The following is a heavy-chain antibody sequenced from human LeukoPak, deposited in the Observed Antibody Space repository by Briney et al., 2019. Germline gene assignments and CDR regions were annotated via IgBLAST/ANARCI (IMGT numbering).Heavy chain of an antibody. V-gene: IGHV3-21*01. J-gene: IGHJ5*02. D-gene: IGHD2-2*01. CDR1: GFTFSSYS. CDR3: ARDFCSSTSCYSWFDP. Sequence: PGGSLRLSCAASGFTFSSYSMNWVRQAPGKGLEWVSSISSSSSYIYYADSVKGRFTISRDNAKNSLYLQMNSLRAEDTAVYYCARDFCSSTSCYSWFDPWGQGTLVTVSS. CDR2: ISSSSSYI.